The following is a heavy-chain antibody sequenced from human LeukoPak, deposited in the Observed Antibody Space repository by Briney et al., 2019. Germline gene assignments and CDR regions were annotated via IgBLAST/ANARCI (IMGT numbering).Heavy chain of an antibody. CDR3: ARCTMVRGSSFDY. J-gene: IGHJ4*02. CDR2: IYYSGST. CDR1: GGSISSSSYY. D-gene: IGHD3-10*01. V-gene: IGHV4-39*07. Sequence: SETLSLTCTVSGGSISSSSYYWGWIRQPPGKGLEWIGSIYYSGSTYYNPSLKSRVTISVDRSKNQFSLKLSSVTAADTAVYYCARCTMVRGSSFDYWGQGTLVTVSS.